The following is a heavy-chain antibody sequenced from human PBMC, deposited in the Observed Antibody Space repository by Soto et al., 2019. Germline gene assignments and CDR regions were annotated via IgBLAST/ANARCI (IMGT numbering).Heavy chain of an antibody. CDR2: ISAYNGNT. CDR1: GYTFTSYG. V-gene: IGHV1-18*01. Sequence: ASVKVSCKASGYTFTSYGISWVRQAPGQGLEWMGWISAYNGNTNYAQKLQGRVTMTTDTSTSTAYMELRSLRSDDTAVYYCARVAPKVYSSSWYEGYYYYGMDVWGQGTTVTVSS. CDR3: ARVAPKVYSSSWYEGYYYYGMDV. D-gene: IGHD6-13*01. J-gene: IGHJ6*02.